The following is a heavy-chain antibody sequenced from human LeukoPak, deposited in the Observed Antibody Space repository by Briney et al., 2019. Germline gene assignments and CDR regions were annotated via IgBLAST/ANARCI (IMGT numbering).Heavy chain of an antibody. Sequence: ASVKVSCKASGYTFRDYLMFWVRQDPGQGLEWMGRINPNSGGTKYAQKFQGRVTMTRDTSISTAYMELSGLRSDDAAVFYCARGFSSGRFGFDIWGPGTVVAVSS. D-gene: IGHD6-19*01. CDR2: INPNSGGT. V-gene: IGHV1-2*06. CDR1: GYTFRDYL. CDR3: ARGFSSGRFGFDI. J-gene: IGHJ3*02.